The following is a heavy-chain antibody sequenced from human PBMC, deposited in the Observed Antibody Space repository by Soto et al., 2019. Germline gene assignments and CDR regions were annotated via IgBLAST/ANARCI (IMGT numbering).Heavy chain of an antibody. Sequence: EVPLVESGGGLVQRGESLRLSCAASGFALSSYSMNWVRQTPGKGLEWVAYISATGNTKYYADSVKGRFTISRSNAKNSPYLQLNSLRDEDTAVYFCARGFDLQYGLDAWGQGTTVTVSS. CDR2: ISATGNTK. V-gene: IGHV3-48*02. J-gene: IGHJ6*02. D-gene: IGHD3-10*01. CDR3: ARGFDLQYGLDA. CDR1: GFALSSYS.